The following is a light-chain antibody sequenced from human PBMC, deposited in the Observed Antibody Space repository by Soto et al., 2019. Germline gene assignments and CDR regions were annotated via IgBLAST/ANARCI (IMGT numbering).Light chain of an antibody. CDR3: QRYGRSPKDT. CDR1: QNIRTSN. J-gene: IGKJ3*01. CDR2: DTS. V-gene: IGKV3-20*01. Sequence: EIVLTQSPGTLSLSPGERGNISCRASQNIRTSNLAWFQQKPDQAPRLLIYDTSSRATGTPDRFSGRGSETDFTLTISRLEPEDFAVYYCQRYGRSPKDTFGPGTKVDIK.